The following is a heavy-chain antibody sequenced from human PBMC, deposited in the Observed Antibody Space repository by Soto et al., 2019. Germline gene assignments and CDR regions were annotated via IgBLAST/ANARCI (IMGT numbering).Heavy chain of an antibody. CDR3: ARGAGYCSSTSCYTGLASSWFDP. Sequence: ASVKVSCKASGYTFTSYAMHWVRQAPGQRLEWMGWINAGNGNTKYSQKFQGRVTITRDTSASTAYMELSSLRSEDTAVYYCARGAGYCSSTSCYTGLASSWFDPWGQGTLVTVSS. J-gene: IGHJ5*02. CDR1: GYTFTSYA. D-gene: IGHD2-2*02. CDR2: INAGNGNT. V-gene: IGHV1-3*01.